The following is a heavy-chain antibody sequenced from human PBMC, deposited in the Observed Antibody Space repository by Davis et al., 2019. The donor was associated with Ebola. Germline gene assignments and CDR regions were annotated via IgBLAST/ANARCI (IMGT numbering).Heavy chain of an antibody. J-gene: IGHJ5*02. Sequence: GESLKISCAASGFTFSSYAMHWVRQAPGKGLEWVAVISYDGSNKYYADSVKGRFTISRDNSKNTLYLQMNSLRAEDTAVYYCARWRQNAWFDPWGQGTLVTVSS. V-gene: IGHV3-30-3*01. CDR1: GFTFSSYA. CDR2: ISYDGSNK. CDR3: ARWRQNAWFDP.